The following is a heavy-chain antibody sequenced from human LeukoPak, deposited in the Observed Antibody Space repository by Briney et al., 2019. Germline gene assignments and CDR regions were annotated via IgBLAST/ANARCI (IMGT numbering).Heavy chain of an antibody. CDR2: ISWNSGSI. D-gene: IGHD1-26*01. J-gene: IGHJ4*02. CDR1: GFTFDDYA. CDR3: AKDIGLGSSGSYPAFAY. V-gene: IGHV3-9*01. Sequence: QPGGSLRLSCAASGFTFDDYAMHWVRQAPGKGLEWVSGISWNSGSIGYADSVKGRFTISRDNAKNSLYLQMNSLRAEDTALYYCAKDIGLGSSGSYPAFAYWGQGTLVTVSS.